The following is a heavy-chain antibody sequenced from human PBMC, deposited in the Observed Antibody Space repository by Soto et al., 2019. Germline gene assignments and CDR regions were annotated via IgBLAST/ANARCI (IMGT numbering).Heavy chain of an antibody. Sequence: SVKVSCKASGYTLTSYGSRWVRQAPGQGLEWMGWISAYNGNTNYAQKLQGRVTMTTDTSTSTAYMELRSLRSDDTAVYYCARDNDILTGPDYWGQGTLVTSPQ. D-gene: IGHD3-9*01. V-gene: IGHV1-18*01. CDR1: GYTLTSYG. CDR2: ISAYNGNT. J-gene: IGHJ4*02. CDR3: ARDNDILTGPDY.